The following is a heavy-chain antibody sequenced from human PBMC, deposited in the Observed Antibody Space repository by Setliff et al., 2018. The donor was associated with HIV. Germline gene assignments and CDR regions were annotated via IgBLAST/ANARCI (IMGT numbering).Heavy chain of an antibody. CDR2: VTVNGAT. J-gene: IGHJ6*03. Sequence: SETLSLTCTVSGDSMTSGSYYWTWIRQPAGKRLEWIGRVTVNGATEYNPSLQSRVTISVDTSENQFSLKVTSVTAADTATYYCAREFYHYDSSDYYSDYYYYYMDVWGKGTTVTVSS. D-gene: IGHD3-22*01. V-gene: IGHV4-61*02. CDR1: GDSMTSGSYY. CDR3: AREFYHYDSSDYYSDYYYYYMDV.